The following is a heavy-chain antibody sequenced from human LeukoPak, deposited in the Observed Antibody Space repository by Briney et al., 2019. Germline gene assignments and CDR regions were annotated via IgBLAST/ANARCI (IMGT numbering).Heavy chain of an antibody. J-gene: IGHJ4*02. D-gene: IGHD6-13*01. Sequence: ASVKVSCKASGYTFSGYYLHWVRPAPGQGLEWMGWINPNSGGTNYVQKFQGRVTMTRDTSISTAYMELSRLRSDDTAVYYCARAVAAAGTVNYWGQGTLVTVSS. V-gene: IGHV1-2*02. CDR2: INPNSGGT. CDR1: GYTFSGYY. CDR3: ARAVAAAGTVNY.